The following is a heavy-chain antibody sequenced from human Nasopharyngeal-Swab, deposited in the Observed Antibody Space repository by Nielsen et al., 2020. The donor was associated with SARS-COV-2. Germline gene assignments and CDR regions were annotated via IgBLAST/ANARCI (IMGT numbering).Heavy chain of an antibody. J-gene: IGHJ4*02. CDR3: AKDLFGIAAPL. CDR1: GFTFSSYA. Sequence: GESLKISCAASGFTFSSYAMSRVRQAPGKGLEWVSAISGSGGSTYYADSVKGRFTISRDNSKNTLYLQMNSLRAEDTAVYYCAKDLFGIAAPLWGQGTLVTVSS. D-gene: IGHD6-13*01. V-gene: IGHV3-23*01. CDR2: ISGSGGST.